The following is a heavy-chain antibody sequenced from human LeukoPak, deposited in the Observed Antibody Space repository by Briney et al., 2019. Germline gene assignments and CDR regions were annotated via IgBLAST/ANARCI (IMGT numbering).Heavy chain of an antibody. J-gene: IGHJ4*02. Sequence: SETLPLTCTVSGGSISSSSYYWGWIRQPPGKGLEWIGSIYYSGSTYYNPSLKSRVTISVDTSKNQFSLKLSSVTAADTAVYYCASLSAITARPGDNWGQGTLVTVSS. CDR2: IYYSGST. CDR3: ASLSAITARPGDN. D-gene: IGHD6-6*01. CDR1: GGSISSSSYY. V-gene: IGHV4-39*01.